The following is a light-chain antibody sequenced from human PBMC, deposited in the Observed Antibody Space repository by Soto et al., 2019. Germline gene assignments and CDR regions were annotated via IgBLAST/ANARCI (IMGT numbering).Light chain of an antibody. CDR3: QQYNDWPLT. Sequence: EIVWTQSPGTLSWSPGERATLSCRASQSVSSSYLAWYQQKPGQAPSLLIYGAFTRATGVPARFSGAGSGTEFTLTISSLQSEDFALYYCQQYNDWPLTFGQGTKVDIK. J-gene: IGKJ1*01. CDR2: GAF. CDR1: QSVSSSY. V-gene: IGKV3-15*01.